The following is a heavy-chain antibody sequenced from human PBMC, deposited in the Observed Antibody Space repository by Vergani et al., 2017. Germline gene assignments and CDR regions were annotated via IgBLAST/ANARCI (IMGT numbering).Heavy chain of an antibody. J-gene: IGHJ5*02. D-gene: IGHD3-16*01. CDR3: ANKRGDNWFDP. CDR1: GYTFTGYY. V-gene: IGHV1-2*02. Sequence: QVQLVQSGAEVKKPGASVKVSCKASGYTFTGYYMHWVRQAPGQGFEWMGWINPNGGGTSYAQKFQGRVTMTRDTSISTAYMELSRLSSDDTAVYYCANKRGDNWFDPWGQGTLVTVSS. CDR2: INPNGGGT.